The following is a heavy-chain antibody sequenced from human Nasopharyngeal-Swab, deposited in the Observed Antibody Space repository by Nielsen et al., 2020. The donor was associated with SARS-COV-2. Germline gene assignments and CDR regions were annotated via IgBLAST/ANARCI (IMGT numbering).Heavy chain of an antibody. CDR2: ISWNSGSI. CDR3: ASDSSSWYAYFDY. Sequence: SLKISCTASGFTFDDYAMHWVRQAPGKGLEWVSGISWNSGSIGYADSVKGRFPISRDNAKNSLYLQMNSLRAEDTALYYCASDSSSWYAYFDYWGQGTLVTVSS. J-gene: IGHJ4*02. D-gene: IGHD6-13*01. CDR1: GFTFDDYA. V-gene: IGHV3-9*01.